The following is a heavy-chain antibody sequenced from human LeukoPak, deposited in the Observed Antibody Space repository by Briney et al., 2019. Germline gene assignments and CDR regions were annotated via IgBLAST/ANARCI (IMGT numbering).Heavy chain of an antibody. Sequence: PGGSLILSCAPSGFSFSTFSMTWVSPAPGKVLEWVSGMLGAGNTSYADSVKGRFTISRDNSKNTVYLKMNSLRVEDTAVYYCAKDLHYNDGRWEFDAWGQRTLVTVSS. CDR2: MLGAGNT. V-gene: IGHV3-23*01. J-gene: IGHJ5*02. CDR3: AKDLHYNDGRWEFDA. CDR1: GFSFSTFS. D-gene: IGHD5-24*01.